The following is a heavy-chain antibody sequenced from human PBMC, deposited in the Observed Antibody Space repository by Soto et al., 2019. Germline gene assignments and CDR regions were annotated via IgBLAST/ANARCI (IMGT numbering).Heavy chain of an antibody. CDR3: AKVRYYDSGVYSGFDF. V-gene: IGHV3-23*01. D-gene: IGHD3-22*01. CDR2: ISGSGGST. J-gene: IGHJ4*02. Sequence: PGGSLRLSCAASGFTFSSYAMSWVRQAPGKGLEWVSAISGSGGSTYYADSVKGRFTISRDNSKNTLYLQMNSLRAVDTAVYYCAKVRYYDSGVYSGFDFWGGGPLDTVSS. CDR1: GFTFSSYA.